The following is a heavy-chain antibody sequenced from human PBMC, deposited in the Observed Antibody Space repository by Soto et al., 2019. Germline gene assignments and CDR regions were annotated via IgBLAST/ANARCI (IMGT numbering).Heavy chain of an antibody. CDR3: ARAVFSSILYIDF. J-gene: IGHJ6*03. D-gene: IGHD3-10*01. V-gene: IGHV4-30-2*01. Sequence: PSETLSLTCGISGDSISSRGYTWTWIRQPPGKGLEWIGYIYPSGAAYYNPSLKSRVTISLETSKNRFSLNVKSATAADTAVYYCARAVFSSILYIDFWGQGTTVTVFS. CDR2: IYPSGAA. CDR1: GDSISSRGYT.